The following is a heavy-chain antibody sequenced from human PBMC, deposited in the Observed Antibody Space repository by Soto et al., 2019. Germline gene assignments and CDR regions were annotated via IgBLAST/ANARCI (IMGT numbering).Heavy chain of an antibody. Sequence: GGSLRLSCAASGFTFSSFWLSWVRQAPGKGLEWVANIKQDGSEKYYVDSVKGRFTISRDNAKNSLYLQMNSLRAEDTAVYYCARETGTRDFDYWGQGTLVTVSS. V-gene: IGHV3-7*01. CDR1: GFTFSSFW. D-gene: IGHD1-7*01. CDR2: IKQDGSEK. CDR3: ARETGTRDFDY. J-gene: IGHJ4*02.